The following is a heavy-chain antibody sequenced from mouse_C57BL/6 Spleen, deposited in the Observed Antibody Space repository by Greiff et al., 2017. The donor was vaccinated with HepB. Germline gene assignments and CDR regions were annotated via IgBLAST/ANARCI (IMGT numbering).Heavy chain of an antibody. CDR2: INPSSGYT. J-gene: IGHJ2*01. CDR3: ARGYYGSRPFDY. V-gene: IGHV1-4*01. D-gene: IGHD1-1*01. CDR1: GYTFTSYT. Sequence: QVQLKESGAELARPGASVKMSCKASGYTFTSYTMHWVKQRPGQGLEWIGYINPSSGYTKYNQKFKDKATLTADKSSSTAYMQLSSLTSEDSAVYYCARGYYGSRPFDYWGQGTTLTVSS.